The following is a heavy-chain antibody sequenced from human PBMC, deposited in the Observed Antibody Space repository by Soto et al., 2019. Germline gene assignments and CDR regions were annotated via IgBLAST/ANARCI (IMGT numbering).Heavy chain of an antibody. CDR3: ARFSGSYTRGLDY. CDR1: GFTFSDHY. J-gene: IGHJ4*02. Sequence: EVQLVESGGGLVQPGGSLRLSCAASGFTFSDHYMDWVRQAPGKGLEWVGRSRNKANSYSTEYAASVKGRFTISRDASKNSLYLQMTSLKTEDAAVYYCARFSGSYTRGLDYWGQGTLVTVSS. D-gene: IGHD1-26*01. CDR2: SRNKANSYST. V-gene: IGHV3-72*01.